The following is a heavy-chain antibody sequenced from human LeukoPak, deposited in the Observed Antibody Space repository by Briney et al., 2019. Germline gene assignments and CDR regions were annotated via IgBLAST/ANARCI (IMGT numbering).Heavy chain of an antibody. CDR2: IIPIFGTA. CDR3: ASTDYYDSSGYRGGVSGD. Sequence: SVKVSCKASGGTFSSYAISWVRQAPGQGLEWMGGIIPIFGTANYAQKFQGRVTITADESTSTAYMELSSLRSEDTAVYYCASTDYYDSSGYRGGVSGDWGQGTLVTVSS. D-gene: IGHD3-22*01. CDR1: GGTFSSYA. J-gene: IGHJ4*02. V-gene: IGHV1-69*13.